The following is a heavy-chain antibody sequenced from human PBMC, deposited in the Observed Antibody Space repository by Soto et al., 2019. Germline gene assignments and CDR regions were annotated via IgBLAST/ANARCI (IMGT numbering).Heavy chain of an antibody. CDR2: IHYSGSA. CDR3: ACCRRYFDWYYSGMDV. D-gene: IGHD3-9*01. V-gene: IGHV4-31*03. CDR1: GGFISSSGYY. J-gene: IGHJ6*02. Sequence: SETLSLTCTVSGGFISSSGYYWRWIRQHPGKSLEWIGYIHYSGSARYNPSLKSRVSMSVDTSQSQFSLKLSSLTAADTAVYYCACCRRYFDWYYSGMDVWGPGTTVTVSS.